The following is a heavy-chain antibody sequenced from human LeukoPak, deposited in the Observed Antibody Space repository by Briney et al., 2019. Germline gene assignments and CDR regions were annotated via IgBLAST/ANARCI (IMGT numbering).Heavy chain of an antibody. D-gene: IGHD5-18*01. CDR3: ARVAVDTGWFDP. J-gene: IGHJ5*02. CDR2: VYYSGST. V-gene: IGHV4-39*07. Sequence: SETLSLTCTVSGGSISSSSYSWGWIRQPPWKGLEWIGSVYYSGSTYYNPSLKSRVTVSVDTSKNQFSLKLSSVTAADTAVYYCARVAVDTGWFDPWGQGTLVTVSS. CDR1: GGSISSSSYS.